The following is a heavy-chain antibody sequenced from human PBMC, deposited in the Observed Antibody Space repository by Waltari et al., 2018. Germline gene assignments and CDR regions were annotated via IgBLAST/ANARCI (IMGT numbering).Heavy chain of an antibody. Sequence: VPVLASGGGLVQPGGSLRLTCAASGFIFNNHAINWVRQAPGKGLEWVSGINGYGDKTYYAEPVKGRFTLARDNSRNTLSVQMNSLRAEDTAVYYCAKAHFYSTSGYIENWGQGTLVTVSS. J-gene: IGHJ4*02. CDR1: GFIFNNHA. V-gene: IGHV3-23*01. CDR3: AKAHFYSTSGYIEN. D-gene: IGHD5-18*01. CDR2: INGYGDKT.